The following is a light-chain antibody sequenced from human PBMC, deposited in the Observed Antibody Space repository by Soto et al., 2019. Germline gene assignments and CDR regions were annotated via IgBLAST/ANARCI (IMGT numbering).Light chain of an antibody. J-gene: IGKJ1*01. CDR3: QQYGSSPWT. CDR1: LTISNNF. V-gene: IGKV3-20*01. Sequence: EIVLTQSPGTLSLSPGEGATLSCRASLTISNNFIAWYQQRAGQAPRLVIYGASTRATGIPDRFSASGSGTDFTLTISRLEPEDFAVYYCQQYGSSPWTFGQGTKVDIK. CDR2: GAS.